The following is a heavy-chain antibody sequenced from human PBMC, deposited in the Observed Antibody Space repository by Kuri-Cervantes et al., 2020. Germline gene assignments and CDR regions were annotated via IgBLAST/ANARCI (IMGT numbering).Heavy chain of an antibody. V-gene: IGHV1-8*01. CDR1: GYTFTSYD. D-gene: IGHD5-24*01. Sequence: ASVKVSCKASGYTFTSYDINWVRQATGQGLEWMGWMNPNSGNTGYAQKFQGRVTMTRDTSSTTVYMELSSLRSEDTAMYYCARVRGGYSYSYFDYWGQGTLVTVSS. CDR3: ARVRGGYSYSYFDY. J-gene: IGHJ4*02. CDR2: MNPNSGNT.